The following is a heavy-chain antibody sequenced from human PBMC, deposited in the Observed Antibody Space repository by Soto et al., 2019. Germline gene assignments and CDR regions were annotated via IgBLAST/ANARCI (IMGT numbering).Heavy chain of an antibody. D-gene: IGHD3-3*01. CDR2: IYYSGST. CDR3: ARVGVVIRTYYYYYGMDV. V-gene: IGHV4-39*01. J-gene: IGHJ6*02. Sequence: PSETLSLTFTVSGGSISSSGYYWGWIRQPPGKGLEWIGSIYYSGSTYYNPSLKSRVTISVDTSKNQFSLKLSSVTAADTAVYYCARVGVVIRTYYYYYGMDVWGQGTTVTVSS. CDR1: GGSISSSGYY.